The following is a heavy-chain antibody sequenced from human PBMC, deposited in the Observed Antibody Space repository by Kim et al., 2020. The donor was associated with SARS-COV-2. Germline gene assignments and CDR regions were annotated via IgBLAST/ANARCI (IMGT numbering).Heavy chain of an antibody. J-gene: IGHJ4*02. D-gene: IGHD3-9*01. CDR3: AKGDLEDDILTGYEGIDY. Sequence: GGSLRLSCAASGFTFSSYGMHWVRQAPGKGLEWVAVISYDGSNKYYADSVKGRFTISRDNSKNTLYLQMNSLRAEDTAVYYCAKGDLEDDILTGYEGIDYWGQGTLVTVSS. CDR1: GFTFSSYG. V-gene: IGHV3-30*18. CDR2: ISYDGSNK.